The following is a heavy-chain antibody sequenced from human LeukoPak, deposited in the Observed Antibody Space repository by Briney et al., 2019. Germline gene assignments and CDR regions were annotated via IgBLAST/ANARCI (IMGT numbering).Heavy chain of an antibody. D-gene: IGHD3-10*01. J-gene: IGHJ4*02. CDR3: AKDSSPKYYYGSGTGYFDY. V-gene: IGHV3-23*01. CDR1: GFTFSSYA. CDR2: ISGSGGTT. Sequence: GGSLRLSCAASGFTFSSYAMNWVRQAPGKGLEWVSSISGSGGTTYYADSVKGRFTISRDNSKNTLYLQMNSLRAGDTAVYYCAKDSSPKYYYGSGTGYFDYWGQGTLVTVSS.